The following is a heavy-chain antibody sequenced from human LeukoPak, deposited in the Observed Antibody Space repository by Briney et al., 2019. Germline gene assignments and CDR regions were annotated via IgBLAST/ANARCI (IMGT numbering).Heavy chain of an antibody. CDR1: GFNFNNHE. Sequence: GGSLRLSCAASGFNFNNHEMNWVRQAPGKGLEWISYISTRGTDIYYAASVKGRFTISRDYAKNSLSLQMNSLRAEDTGVYYCVKDGPVGSGRHFEHWGQGTLVTVSS. D-gene: IGHD3-10*01. V-gene: IGHV3-48*03. J-gene: IGHJ4*02. CDR2: ISTRGTDI. CDR3: VKDGPVGSGRHFEH.